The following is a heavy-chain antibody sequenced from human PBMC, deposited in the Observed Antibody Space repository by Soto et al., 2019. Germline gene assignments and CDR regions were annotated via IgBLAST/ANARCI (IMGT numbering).Heavy chain of an antibody. V-gene: IGHV1-18*01. J-gene: IGHJ5*02. CDR2: MNPNNGNT. CDR1: GYTFASYD. CDR3: ARVGLEVNWFDP. D-gene: IGHD6-19*01. Sequence: ASVKVSCKASGYTFASYDINWVRQATGQGLEWMGWMNPNNGNTDYAQKLQGRVTMTTDTSTSTAYMELRSLRSDDTAVYYCARVGLEVNWFDPWGQGTLVTVSS.